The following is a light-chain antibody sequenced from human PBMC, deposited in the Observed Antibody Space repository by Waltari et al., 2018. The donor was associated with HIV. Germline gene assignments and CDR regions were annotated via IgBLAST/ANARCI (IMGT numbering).Light chain of an antibody. V-gene: IGLV3-10*01. CDR3: YSIDSSGNHRV. J-gene: IGLJ2*01. Sequence: SYELTQPPSVSVSPGQTARITCSGDALPKKYAYWYQQKSGQAPVLVIYEDSKRPSGIPERFSGSSSGKMATLTISGAQVEDEADYYCYSIDSSGNHRVFGGGTKLTVL. CDR1: ALPKKY. CDR2: EDS.